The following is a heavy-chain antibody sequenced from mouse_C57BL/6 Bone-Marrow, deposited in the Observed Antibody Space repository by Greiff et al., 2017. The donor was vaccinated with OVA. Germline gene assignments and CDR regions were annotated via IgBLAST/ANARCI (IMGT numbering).Heavy chain of an antibody. D-gene: IGHD2-12*01. CDR3: DSWDFAY. Sequence: QVQLQQPGAELVKPGASVRLSCKASGYTFTSYWMQWVKERPGQGLEWIGEIDPSDSYINYNQKFKGKATLTVDTSSSTAYMQLSSLRSEDSAVYYCDSWDFAYWGQGTLVTVSA. CDR2: IDPSDSYI. V-gene: IGHV1-50*01. J-gene: IGHJ3*01. CDR1: GYTFTSYW.